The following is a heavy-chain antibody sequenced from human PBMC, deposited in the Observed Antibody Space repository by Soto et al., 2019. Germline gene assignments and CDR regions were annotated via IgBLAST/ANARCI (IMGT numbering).Heavy chain of an antibody. CDR2: ISGSGGST. Sequence: GGSLRLSCAASGFTFSSYAMSWVRQAPGKGLEWVSAISGSGGSTYYADSVKGRFTISRDNSKNTLYLQMNSLRAEDTAVYYCANGDSSGYYPNWFDPWGQGTLVTVSS. CDR3: ANGDSSGYYPNWFDP. J-gene: IGHJ5*02. D-gene: IGHD3-22*01. CDR1: GFTFSSYA. V-gene: IGHV3-23*01.